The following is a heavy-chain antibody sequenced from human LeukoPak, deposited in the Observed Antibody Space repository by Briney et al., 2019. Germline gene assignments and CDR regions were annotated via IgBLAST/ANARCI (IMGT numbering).Heavy chain of an antibody. J-gene: IGHJ4*02. CDR2: IYTSGST. CDR3: AREDDYYDSSGWAY. Sequence: SETLSLTCTVSGGSISSGSYYWSWIRQPAGKGLEWIGRIYTSGSTNYNPSLKSRVTISVDTSKNQFSLKLSSVTAADTAVYYCAREDDYYDSSGWAYWGQGTLVTVSS. D-gene: IGHD3-22*01. V-gene: IGHV4-61*02. CDR1: GGSISSGSYY.